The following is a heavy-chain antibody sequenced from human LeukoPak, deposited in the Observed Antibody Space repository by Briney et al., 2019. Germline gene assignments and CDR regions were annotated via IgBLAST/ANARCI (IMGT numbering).Heavy chain of an antibody. D-gene: IGHD5-12*01. CDR2: VSYDGSQK. V-gene: IGHV3-30-3*01. CDR1: GFNFSNYA. J-gene: IGHJ3*01. CDR3: ARDQGAGYDYNYDAFDL. Sequence: GGSLRLSCGASGFNFSNYAMHWVRQTPGKGLECVTIVSYDGSQKYYADSVQGRFLISRDNSKNTIYLQMNSLRVEDTAVYYCARDQGAGYDYNYDAFDLLGQGTMVIVSP.